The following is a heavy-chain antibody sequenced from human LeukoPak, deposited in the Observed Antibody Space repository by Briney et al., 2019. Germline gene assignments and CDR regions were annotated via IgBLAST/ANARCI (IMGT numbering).Heavy chain of an antibody. CDR3: GRRETFDY. J-gene: IGHJ4*02. CDR2: IYSGGST. Sequence: PGGSLRLSCAASGFTVFSNYVSWVRQAPGKGLEWVSLIYSGGSTYYADSVKGRFTISRDNSKNTLYLQINSLRAEDTAVYYCGRRETFDYWGQGTLVTVSS. V-gene: IGHV3-66*01. CDR1: GFTVFSNY.